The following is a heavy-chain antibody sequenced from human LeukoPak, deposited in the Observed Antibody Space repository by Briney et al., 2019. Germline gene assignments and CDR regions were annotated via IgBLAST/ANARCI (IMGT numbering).Heavy chain of an antibody. J-gene: IGHJ4*02. D-gene: IGHD6-19*01. CDR1: GYTLTELS. CDR3: ARGRIAVAGTLTY. V-gene: IGHV1-24*01. Sequence: GASVKVSCKVSGYTLTELSMHWVRQAPGKGLEWMGRFDPEDGETIYAQKFQGRVTMTRNTSISTAYMELSSLRSEDTAVYYCARGRIAVAGTLTYWGQGTLVTVSS. CDR2: FDPEDGET.